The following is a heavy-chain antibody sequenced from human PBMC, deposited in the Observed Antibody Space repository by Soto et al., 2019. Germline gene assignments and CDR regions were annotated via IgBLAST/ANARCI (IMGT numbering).Heavy chain of an antibody. J-gene: IGHJ5*02. D-gene: IGHD5-18*01. V-gene: IGHV3-20*04. Sequence: GGSLRLSCAASGFTFDDYGMSWVRQAPGKGLEWVSGINWNGGSTGYADSVKGRFTISRDNAKNSLYLQMNSLGAEDTALYYCARDLTGYSYGYDWFDPWGQGTLVTVSS. CDR3: ARDLTGYSYGYDWFDP. CDR1: GFTFDDYG. CDR2: INWNGGST.